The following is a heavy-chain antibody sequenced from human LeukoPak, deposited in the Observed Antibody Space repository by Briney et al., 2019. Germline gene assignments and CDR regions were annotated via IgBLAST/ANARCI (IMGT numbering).Heavy chain of an antibody. CDR3: AREMAMAVAGISWFDP. D-gene: IGHD6-19*01. Sequence: GGSLRLSCAASGFTFSSYWMSWVRQAPGKGLEWVANIKQDGSEKYYVDSVKGRFTISRDNAKNSLSLQMNSLRAEDTVVYYCAREMAMAVAGISWFDPWGQGTLVTVSS. CDR2: IKQDGSEK. V-gene: IGHV3-7*01. CDR1: GFTFSSYW. J-gene: IGHJ5*02.